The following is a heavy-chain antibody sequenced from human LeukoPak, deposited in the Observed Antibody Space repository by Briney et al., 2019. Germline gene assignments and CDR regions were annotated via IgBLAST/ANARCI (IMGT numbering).Heavy chain of an antibody. CDR2: IYYSGST. Sequence: SETLSLTCTVSGGSISSYYWNWIRQPPGRGLEWIGYIYYSGSTSYNPSLKSRVTISIDTSKNKFSLKLSSVTAEDTAVYYCAGDQTGSDYWGQGTLVTVSS. CDR3: AGDQTGSDY. V-gene: IGHV4-59*01. CDR1: GGSISSYY. J-gene: IGHJ4*02. D-gene: IGHD1-1*01.